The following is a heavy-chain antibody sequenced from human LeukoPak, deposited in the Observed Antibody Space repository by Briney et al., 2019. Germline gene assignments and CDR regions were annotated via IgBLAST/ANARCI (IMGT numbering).Heavy chain of an antibody. D-gene: IGHD1-1*01. Sequence: GRSLRLSCAASGFTFSSYGMHWVRQAPGKGLEWVAVISYDGSNKYYADSVKGRFTISRDNSKNTLYLQMNSLRAEDTAVYYCARELDYFDYWGQGTLVTVSS. J-gene: IGHJ4*02. V-gene: IGHV3-30*19. CDR1: GFTFSSYG. CDR3: ARELDYFDY. CDR2: ISYDGSNK.